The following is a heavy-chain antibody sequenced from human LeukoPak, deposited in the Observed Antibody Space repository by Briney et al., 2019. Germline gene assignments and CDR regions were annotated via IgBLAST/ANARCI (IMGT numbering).Heavy chain of an antibody. CDR1: GFSFNSYD. J-gene: IGHJ2*01. CDR3: ARGFDYYDSSAYYRNYYFDL. CDR2: IGNGADT. D-gene: IGHD3-22*01. Sequence: GGSLRLSCAASGFSFNSYDMHWVRQVPGGGLEWVSCIGNGADTHYAASVKGRFTISRENAKNSFFLQMNSLRAGDTAVYFCARGFDYYDSSAYYRNYYFDLWGRGTLVTVSS. V-gene: IGHV3-13*01.